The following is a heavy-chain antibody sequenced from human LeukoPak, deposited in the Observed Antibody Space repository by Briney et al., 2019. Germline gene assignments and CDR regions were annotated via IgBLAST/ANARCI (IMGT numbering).Heavy chain of an antibody. D-gene: IGHD2-2*01. V-gene: IGHV4-59*08. CDR2: IYDSGST. CDR3: ARVPAAMGYYYYYYMDV. J-gene: IGHJ6*03. Sequence: SETLSLTCTVSGGSISSYYWSWIRQPPGKGLEWIGYIYDSGSTNYYHPLKNRVTIAVDTSKNQFSQKLSSVTAADTAVYYCARVPAAMGYYYYYYMDVWGKGTTVTVSS. CDR1: GGSISSYY.